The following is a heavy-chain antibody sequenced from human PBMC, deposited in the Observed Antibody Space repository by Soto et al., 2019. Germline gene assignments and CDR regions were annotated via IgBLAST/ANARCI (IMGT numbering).Heavy chain of an antibody. CDR1: GFTFYNYA. V-gene: IGHV3-23*01. J-gene: IGHJ6*02. CDR2: IDYDGVNK. Sequence: GGSLRLSCAASGFTFYNYAMNWVRQAPGKGLEWVSTIDYDGVNKHYADSVKGRFTVSRDNSKDTVDLQMNSLRAEDTAVYYCVKRRCTNGVCYTASYYYYGMDVWGQGTTVTVSS. CDR3: VKRRCTNGVCYTASYYYYGMDV. D-gene: IGHD2-8*01.